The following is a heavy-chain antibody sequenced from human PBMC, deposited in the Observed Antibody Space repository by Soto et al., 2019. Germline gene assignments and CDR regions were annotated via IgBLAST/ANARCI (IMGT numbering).Heavy chain of an antibody. CDR1: GYTFTSYY. D-gene: IGHD3-3*01. J-gene: IGHJ3*02. CDR3: ARDQPSRDFWSGYYFDAFDI. V-gene: IGHV1-46*03. CDR2: INPSGGST. Sequence: ASVKVSCKASGYTFTSYYMHWVRQAPGQGLEWMGIINPSGGSTSYAQKFQGRVTMTRDTSTSTVYMELSSLRSEDTAVYYCARDQPSRDFWSGYYFDAFDIWGQGTMVTVSS.